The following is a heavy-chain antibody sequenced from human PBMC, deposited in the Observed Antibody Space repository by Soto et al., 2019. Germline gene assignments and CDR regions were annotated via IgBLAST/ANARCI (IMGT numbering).Heavy chain of an antibody. CDR1: GFTFSSYS. CDR3: ARATRCVIVPADKPLDY. J-gene: IGHJ4*02. CDR2: ISSSSSYI. D-gene: IGHD2-2*01. V-gene: IGHV3-21*01. Sequence: GGSLRLSCAASGFTFSSYSMNWVRQAPGKGLEWVSSISSSSSYIYYADSVKGRFTISRDNAKNSLYLQMNSLRAEDTAVYYCARATRCVIVPADKPLDYWGQGTLVTVSS.